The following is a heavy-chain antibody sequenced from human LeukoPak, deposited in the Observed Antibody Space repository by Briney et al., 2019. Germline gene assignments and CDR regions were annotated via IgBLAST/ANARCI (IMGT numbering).Heavy chain of an antibody. CDR1: GFTFSSYG. V-gene: IGHV3-30*18. CDR2: ISYDGSNK. J-gene: IGHJ4*02. Sequence: GGSLRLSCAASGFTFSSYGMHWVRQAPGKGLEWVAVISYDGSNKYYADSVKGRFTISRDNSKNTLYLQMNSLRAEDTAVYYCGKEVRTYFYGSGRPTPYLFDYWGQGTLVTVSS. D-gene: IGHD3-10*01. CDR3: GKEVRTYFYGSGRPTPYLFDY.